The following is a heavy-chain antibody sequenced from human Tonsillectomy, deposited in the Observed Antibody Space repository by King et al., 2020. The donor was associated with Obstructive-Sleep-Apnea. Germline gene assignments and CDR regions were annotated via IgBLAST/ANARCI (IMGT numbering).Heavy chain of an antibody. V-gene: IGHV3-15*01. CDR2: IKRKSDGGTT. CDR3: TTVGWTGFYDRNGYYYFDS. J-gene: IGHJ4*02. Sequence: VQLVESGGGLVKAGESLRLSCAASGFTFNNAWMSWVRQAPGKGLEWVGRIKRKSDGGTTDYAAPVKGRFTISRDDSKNTLYLQMDTLKTEDTAVYYCTTVGWTGFYDRNGYYYFDSWGQGTLVTVSS. D-gene: IGHD3-22*01. CDR1: GFTFNNAW.